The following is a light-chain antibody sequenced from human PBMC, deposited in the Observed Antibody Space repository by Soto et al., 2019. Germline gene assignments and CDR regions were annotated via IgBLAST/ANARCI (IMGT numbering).Light chain of an antibody. Sequence: DIVLTQSPATLSLSPGESATLSCRASQSVTSDLVWYQQRPGQPPRLLIYDASNRATGTPARFSGSGSGTDFALTIRSLEPEDFAVYYCQHRSSWPPYTFGQGTKLEIK. J-gene: IGKJ2*01. CDR1: QSVTSD. CDR2: DAS. V-gene: IGKV3-11*01. CDR3: QHRSSWPPYT.